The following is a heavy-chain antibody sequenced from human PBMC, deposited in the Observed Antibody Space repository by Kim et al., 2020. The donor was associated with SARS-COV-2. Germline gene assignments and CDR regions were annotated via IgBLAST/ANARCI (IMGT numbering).Heavy chain of an antibody. V-gene: IGHV4-61*01. CDR3: ARVRSRVVRGNKYPGTFDY. D-gene: IGHD3-10*01. J-gene: IGHJ4*02. CDR1: GGSVSSGSYY. CDR2: IYYSGST. Sequence: SETLSLTCTVSGGSVSSGSYYWSWIRQPPGKGLEWIGYIYYSGSTNYNPSLKSRVTISVDTSKNQFSLKLSSVTAADTAVYYCARVRSRVVRGNKYPGTFDYWGQGTLVTVSS.